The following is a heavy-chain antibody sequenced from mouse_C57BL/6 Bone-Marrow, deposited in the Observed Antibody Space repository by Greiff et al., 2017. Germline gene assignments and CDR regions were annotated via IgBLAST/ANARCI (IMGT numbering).Heavy chain of an antibody. CDR2: IWGVGST. D-gene: IGHD4-1*01. Sequence: VQGVESGPGLVAPSQSLSITCTVSGFSLTSYGVDWVRQSPGKGLEWLGVIWGVGSTNYNSALKSRLCISKDNSKCQVFLKMNSRQTDDTAMYYCARALNWAMDYWGQGTSVTVSS. CDR3: ARALNWAMDY. V-gene: IGHV2-6*01. J-gene: IGHJ4*01. CDR1: GFSLTSYG.